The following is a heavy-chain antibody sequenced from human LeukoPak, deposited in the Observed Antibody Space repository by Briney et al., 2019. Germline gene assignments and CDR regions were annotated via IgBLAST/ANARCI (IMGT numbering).Heavy chain of an antibody. V-gene: IGHV4-34*01. CDR1: GGSFSGYY. D-gene: IGHD3-22*01. CDR2: INHSGST. Sequence: SETLSLTCAVYGGSFSGYYWSWIRQPPGKGLEWIGEINHSGSTNYNPSLKSRVTISVDRSKNQFSLKLSSVTAADMAVYYCARLRGITMIVVRDWYFDLWGRGTLVTVSS. CDR3: ARLRGITMIVVRDWYFDL. J-gene: IGHJ2*01.